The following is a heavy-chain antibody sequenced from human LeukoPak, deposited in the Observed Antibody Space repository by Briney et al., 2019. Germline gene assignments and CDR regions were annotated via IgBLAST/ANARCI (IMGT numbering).Heavy chain of an antibody. V-gene: IGHV1-18*01. CDR2: ITTYNGNT. Sequence: ASVKVSCKASGYTFTSYGISWVRQAPGQGLEWMGWITTYNGNTNYAQKLQGRITMTTDTSTSTAYMELRSLRSDDTAVYYCARGGYGELLCDYWGQGTLVTVSS. D-gene: IGHD3-10*01. CDR3: ARGGYGELLCDY. J-gene: IGHJ4*02. CDR1: GYTFTSYG.